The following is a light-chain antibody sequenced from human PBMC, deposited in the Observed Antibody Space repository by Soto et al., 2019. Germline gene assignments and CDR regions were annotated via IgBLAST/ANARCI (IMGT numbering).Light chain of an antibody. V-gene: IGLV2-14*01. CDR3: SSYTSRSIYV. Sequence: QSVLTQPASVSGSPGQSITISCTGTSSDVGGYNYVSCYQQHPGKAPKLMIYEVSNRPSGVSNRFSGSKSGNTASLTISVLQAEDEADYYCSSYTSRSIYVFGNGTKVTVL. CDR2: EVS. J-gene: IGLJ1*01. CDR1: SSDVGGYNY.